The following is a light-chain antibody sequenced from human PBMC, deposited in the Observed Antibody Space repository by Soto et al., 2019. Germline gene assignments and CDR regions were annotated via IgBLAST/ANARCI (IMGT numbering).Light chain of an antibody. J-gene: IGKJ2*01. CDR3: LHNSDWPPVYT. V-gene: IGKV3-15*01. CDR1: EDIRTN. CDR2: DAS. Sequence: MTQSPSTLSVSLGDRITITCRASEDIRTNLIWFQQKPGQSPRVVIYDASTTAANIPARFSGSGSGTEFTLTISSLQSEDFAVYYCLHNSDWPPVYTFGPGTRVDIK.